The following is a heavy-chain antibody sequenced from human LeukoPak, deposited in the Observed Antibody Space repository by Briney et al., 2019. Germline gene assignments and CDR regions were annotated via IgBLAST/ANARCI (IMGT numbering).Heavy chain of an antibody. CDR3: AREYSSSWYHGLDYYYYGMDV. V-gene: IGHV3-21*04. J-gene: IGHJ6*02. CDR1: GFTFISYC. D-gene: IGHD6-13*01. Sequence: PGGSLRLSCTASGFTFISYCMSWVRQAPGKGLEWVSSICGSGTYIYYADSLKGRFTISRDNAKNSLYLQMNSLRAEDTAVYYCAREYSSSWYHGLDYYYYGMDVWGQGTTVTVSS. CDR2: ICGSGTYI.